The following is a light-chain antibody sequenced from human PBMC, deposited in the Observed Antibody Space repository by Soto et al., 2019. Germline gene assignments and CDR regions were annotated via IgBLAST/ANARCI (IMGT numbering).Light chain of an antibody. CDR1: SSDVGGYNY. CDR3: CSYAGRYLNWV. Sequence: QSALTQPRSVSGSPGQSVTISCTGTSSDVGGYNYVSWYQQHPGKAPKLMIYDVSKRPSGVPDRFSGSKSGDTASLTISGLQAEDEADYYCCSYAGRYLNWVFGGGTKLTVL. CDR2: DVS. J-gene: IGLJ3*02. V-gene: IGLV2-11*01.